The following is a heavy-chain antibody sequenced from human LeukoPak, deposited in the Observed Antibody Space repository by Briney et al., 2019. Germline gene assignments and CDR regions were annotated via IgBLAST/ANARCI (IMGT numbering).Heavy chain of an antibody. D-gene: IGHD6-19*01. V-gene: IGHV3-23*01. CDR1: GFTFSSYA. J-gene: IGHJ4*02. Sequence: AGGSLRLSCAASGFTFSSYAMSWVRQAPGKGLEWVSAISGSGGSTYYADSVKGRFTISRDNPKNTLYLQMNSLRAEDTAVYYCAKLKGAVAGPFDYWGQGTLVTVSS. CDR2: ISGSGGST. CDR3: AKLKGAVAGPFDY.